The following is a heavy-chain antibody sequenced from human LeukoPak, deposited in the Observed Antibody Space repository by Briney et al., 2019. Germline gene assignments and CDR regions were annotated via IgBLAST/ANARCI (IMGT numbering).Heavy chain of an antibody. Sequence: GGSLRLSCTVSGFTVSSNSMSWVRQAPGKGLEWVSFIYSGGNTHYSDSVKGRFTISRDNAKNSLYLQMNSLRAEDTAVCYCARDRSPGNFDYWGQGTLVTVSS. V-gene: IGHV3-53*01. J-gene: IGHJ4*02. CDR2: IYSGGNT. D-gene: IGHD3-10*01. CDR1: GFTVSSNS. CDR3: ARDRSPGNFDY.